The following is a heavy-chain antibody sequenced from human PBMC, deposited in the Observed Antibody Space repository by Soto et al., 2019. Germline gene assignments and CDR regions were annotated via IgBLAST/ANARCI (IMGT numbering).Heavy chain of an antibody. D-gene: IGHD3-10*02. J-gene: IGHJ4*02. V-gene: IGHV1-18*01. CDR1: GYTFTSYG. Sequence: QVQLVQSGAEVKKPGASVKVSCKASGYTFTSYGISWVRQAPGQGLEWMGWISNYNGDTNYAQKLQGRVTMTTDTATSTAYMELMSLKSDETAVYYCTRGGQLFAGNYFEYWGQGTLVTVSS. CDR2: ISNYNGDT. CDR3: TRGGQLFAGNYFEY.